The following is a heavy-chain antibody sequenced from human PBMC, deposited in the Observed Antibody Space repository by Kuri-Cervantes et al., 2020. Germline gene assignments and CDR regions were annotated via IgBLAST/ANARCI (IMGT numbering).Heavy chain of an antibody. CDR2: ISRSGDTK. Sequence: GGSLRLSCAASGFTFSSYSMSWVRQAPGKGLEWVSYISRSGDTKFYADSMKGRFTISRDNSKNTLYLQMNNLRAEDTAVYYCASSATARGGMDVWGQGTTVTVSS. D-gene: IGHD5-18*01. J-gene: IGHJ6*02. CDR3: ASSATARGGMDV. CDR1: GFTFSSYS. V-gene: IGHV3-48*01.